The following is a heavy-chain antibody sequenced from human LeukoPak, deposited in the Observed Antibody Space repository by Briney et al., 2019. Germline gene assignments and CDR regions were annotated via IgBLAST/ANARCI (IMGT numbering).Heavy chain of an antibody. CDR2: IKQDGSEK. J-gene: IGHJ4*02. V-gene: IGHV3-7*01. Sequence: GGSLRLSCAASGFTFSNYWMSWIRQAPGKGLGWVATIKQDGSEKYYVDSVQGRFTISRDNAQNSLYLQLNSLRAQDSALYYCVRACGSAACPFYFHYWGQGTLVTVSS. CDR3: VRACGSAACPFYFHY. CDR1: GFTFSNYW. D-gene: IGHD2-21*01.